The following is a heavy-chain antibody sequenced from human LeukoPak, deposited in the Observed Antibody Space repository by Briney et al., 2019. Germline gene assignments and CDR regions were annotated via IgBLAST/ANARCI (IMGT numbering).Heavy chain of an antibody. CDR3: TRGYCSSTSCHHFDY. CDR2: ICYSGSTI. D-gene: IGHD2-2*01. V-gene: IGHV3-48*03. Sequence: GGSLRLSCAASGVTFSSYEMNWVRQAPGKGLEWGAYICYSGSTIYYADSVNRRFTISRDNAKNPLYLQTNSLRAEDTAVYYCTRGYCSSTSCHHFDYWGQGTLVTVSS. J-gene: IGHJ4*02. CDR1: GVTFSSYE.